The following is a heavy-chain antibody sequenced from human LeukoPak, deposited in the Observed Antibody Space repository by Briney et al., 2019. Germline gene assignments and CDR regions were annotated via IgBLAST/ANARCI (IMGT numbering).Heavy chain of an antibody. CDR2: ISYDGSNK. CDR1: GFTFSSYA. J-gene: IGHJ6*03. Sequence: GRSLRLSCAASGFTFSSYAMHWVRQAPGKGLEWVAVISYDGSNKYYADSVKGRFTIPRDNSKNTLYLQMNSLRAEDTAVYYCARGGYYGSGSYGTLYYYYYMDVWGKGTTVTVSS. V-gene: IGHV3-30*04. CDR3: ARGGYYGSGSYGTLYYYYYMDV. D-gene: IGHD3-10*01.